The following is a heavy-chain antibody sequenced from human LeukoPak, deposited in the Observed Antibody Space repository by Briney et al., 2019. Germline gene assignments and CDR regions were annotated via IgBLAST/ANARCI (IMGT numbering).Heavy chain of an antibody. CDR3: ARDPGFSSFDY. V-gene: IGHV3-7*01. D-gene: IGHD3-3*02. CDR2: INRDGSVK. CDR1: GFTFSDYW. Sequence: GGSLRLSCAVSGFTFSDYWVTWVRQTPGKGLEFVANINRDGSVKNYVDSVKGRFTISRDNAKNSLYLQMTSLRVDDTAIYYCARDPGFSSFDYWGQGVLVTVSS. J-gene: IGHJ4*02.